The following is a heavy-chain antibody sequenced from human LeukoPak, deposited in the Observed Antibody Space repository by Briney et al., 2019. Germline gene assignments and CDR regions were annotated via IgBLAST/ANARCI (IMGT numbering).Heavy chain of an antibody. J-gene: IGHJ6*03. V-gene: IGHV3-23*01. Sequence: QPGGSLRLSCAASGFTFNSYAMSWVRQAPGKGLEWVSGISGGGGRTYYADSVKGRFTISRDNSKNTLYLQLNSLRAEDTAVYYCAKVGGGDYYYYMDVWGKGTTVTVSS. CDR1: GFTFNSYA. CDR2: ISGGGGRT. CDR3: AKVGGGDYYYYMDV. D-gene: IGHD3-16*01.